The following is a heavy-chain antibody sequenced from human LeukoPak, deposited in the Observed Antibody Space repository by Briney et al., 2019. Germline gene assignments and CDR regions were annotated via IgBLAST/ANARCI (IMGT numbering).Heavy chain of an antibody. CDR1: GYTFTVYY. V-gene: IGHV1-2*02. CDR2: INPTSGGT. J-gene: IGHJ4*02. CDR3: ARAPADSSGYLDY. Sequence: SVTVSCKASGYTFTVYYMHWVRQAPGQGLEWMGWINPTSGGTNYPQKFQGRVTMTRDTSISTAYMELSRLRSDDTAVYYCARAPADSSGYLDYWGQGTMVTVSS. D-gene: IGHD3-22*01.